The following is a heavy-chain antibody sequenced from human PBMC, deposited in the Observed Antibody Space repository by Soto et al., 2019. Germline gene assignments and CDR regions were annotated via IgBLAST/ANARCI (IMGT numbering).Heavy chain of an antibody. CDR3: ARDRITLFDRDDIDV. Sequence: GASVKVSCKASGYTFTNYGVSWVRQAPGQGLEWMGWISAYNGNTNYPQKVQGRVTMTTDTSTSTAYMELRSLTSDDTAVYYCARDRITLFDRDDIDVWGQGTTVTVSS. D-gene: IGHD3-3*01. CDR1: GYTFTNYG. CDR2: ISAYNGNT. J-gene: IGHJ6*02. V-gene: IGHV1-18*01.